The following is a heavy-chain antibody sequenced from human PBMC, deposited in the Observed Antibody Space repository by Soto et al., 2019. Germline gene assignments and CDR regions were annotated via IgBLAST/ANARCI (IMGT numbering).Heavy chain of an antibody. D-gene: IGHD2-15*01. J-gene: IGHJ6*03. CDR2: IYYTENT. CDR3: ARLACSGDNCLELDYYYFYMDV. CDR1: GDSISRSSYY. V-gene: IGHV4-39*01. Sequence: QLQLQESGPGLVQPSETLSLTCTVSGDSISRSSYYWGWIRQPPGKGLEWIGGIYYTENTYYNPSLTGRVTISVDTSKNQFSLNLSSVTAADTALYYCARLACSGDNCLELDYYYFYMDVWGKGTTVTVSS.